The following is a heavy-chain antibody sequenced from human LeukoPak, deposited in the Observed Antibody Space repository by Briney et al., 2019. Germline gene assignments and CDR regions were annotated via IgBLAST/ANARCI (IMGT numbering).Heavy chain of an antibody. Sequence: GRSLRLSCAASGFTFSSYAMSWVRQAPGKGLEWVSAISGSGGSTYYADSVKGRFTISRDNSKNTLYLQMNSLRAEDTAVYYCASHHYYDSSGLDDYFDYWGQGTLVTVSS. D-gene: IGHD3-22*01. CDR3: ASHHYYDSSGLDDYFDY. V-gene: IGHV3-23*01. CDR2: ISGSGGST. J-gene: IGHJ4*02. CDR1: GFTFSSYA.